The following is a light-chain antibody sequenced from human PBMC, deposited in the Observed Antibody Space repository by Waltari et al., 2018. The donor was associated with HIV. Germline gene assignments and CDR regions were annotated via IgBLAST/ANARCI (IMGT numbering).Light chain of an antibody. CDR1: ASPKPY. J-gene: IGLJ1*01. Sequence: SSELTQPPSVSVSPGQTARITCSGDASPKPYTHRFQQTPGQPPLVGIHKNTERPSGIPGRCSASRAGTTVTLTITGVQTDDEADYYCLSADSSGTYVVGPGTTVTVL. CDR3: LSADSSGTYV. V-gene: IGLV3-25*03. CDR2: KNT.